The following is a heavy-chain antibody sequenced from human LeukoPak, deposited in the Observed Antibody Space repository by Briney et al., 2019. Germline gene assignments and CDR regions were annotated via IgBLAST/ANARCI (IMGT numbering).Heavy chain of an antibody. CDR3: ARKGTVTTPFDY. CDR1: GDSVSSNSAA. D-gene: IGHD4-11*01. V-gene: IGHV6-1*01. Sequence: SQTLSLTCAISGDSVSSNSAAWNWIRQSPSRGLEWLGRTYYRSKWYNDYAESVKSRITINSDTSKNQFSLHLNSVTPEDTTVYYCARKGTVTTPFDYWGQGNLVTVPS. CDR2: TYYRSKWYN. J-gene: IGHJ4*02.